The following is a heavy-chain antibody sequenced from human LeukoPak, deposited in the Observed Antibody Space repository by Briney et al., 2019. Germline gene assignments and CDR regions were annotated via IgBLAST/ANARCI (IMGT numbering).Heavy chain of an antibody. V-gene: IGHV3-21*01. Sequence: KAGGSLRLSCAASGYMFTSYSMNWVRQAPGKGLEWVSSISASSSYIYYADSVKGRFTISRDNAKRSMYLQMSSLRAADTAVYFCARGALTIVGSTHPDYWGQGTLVTVSS. CDR3: ARGALTIVGSTHPDY. CDR1: GYMFTSYS. CDR2: ISASSSYI. D-gene: IGHD1-26*01. J-gene: IGHJ4*02.